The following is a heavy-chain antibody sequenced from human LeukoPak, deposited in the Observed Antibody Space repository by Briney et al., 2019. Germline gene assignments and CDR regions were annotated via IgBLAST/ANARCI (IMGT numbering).Heavy chain of an antibody. Sequence: GGSLRLSCAASGFTFSSYTMSWVRQAPGKGLEWVSAISGSGGSTYYADSVKGRFTISRDNSKNTLYLQMNSRRAEDTAVYYCTRSYGYGVDAFDIWGQGTMVTDSS. J-gene: IGHJ3*02. CDR1: GFTFSSYT. CDR2: ISGSGGST. V-gene: IGHV3-23*01. CDR3: TRSYGYGVDAFDI. D-gene: IGHD5-18*01.